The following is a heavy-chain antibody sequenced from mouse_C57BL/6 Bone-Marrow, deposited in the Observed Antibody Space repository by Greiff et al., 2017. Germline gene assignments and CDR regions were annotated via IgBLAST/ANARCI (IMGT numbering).Heavy chain of an antibody. CDR2: IDPNSGGT. D-gene: IGHD3-2*02. CDR3: ARSGTAQATLLMDY. CDR1: GYTFTSYW. Sequence: QVQLQQPGAELVKPGASVKLSCKASGYTFTSYWMHWVKQRPGRGLEWIGRIDPNSGGTKYNEKFKSKATLTVDKPSSPAYMQLSSLTSEDSAVYYCARSGTAQATLLMDYWGQGTSVTVSS. J-gene: IGHJ4*01. V-gene: IGHV1-72*01.